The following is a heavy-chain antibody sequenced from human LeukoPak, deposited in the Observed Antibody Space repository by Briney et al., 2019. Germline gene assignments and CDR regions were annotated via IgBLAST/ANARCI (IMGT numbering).Heavy chain of an antibody. V-gene: IGHV3-74*01. J-gene: IGHJ4*02. CDR2: ISSDGSGT. CDR3: ARANHPTYYDSSGYYQDY. CDR1: GSTFSSYW. D-gene: IGHD3-22*01. Sequence: GGSLRLSCAVSGSTFSSYWMHWVRQAPGKGLVWVSRISSDGSGTSYADSVKGRFTISRDNAKNTLYLQMNSLRAEDTGVYYCARANHPTYYDSSGYYQDYWGQGTLVTVSS.